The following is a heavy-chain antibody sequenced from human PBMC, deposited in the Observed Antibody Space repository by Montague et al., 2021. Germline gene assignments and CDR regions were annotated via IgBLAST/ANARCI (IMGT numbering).Heavy chain of an antibody. CDR1: GFTFSNYA. Sequence: SLRLSCAASGFTFSNYAMSWVRQAPGKGLDWISAITGSGSSTNHADSVRGLFTISRDNSKNTLYLQMSSLRAEDTALYSCAKAPLISCSIAICYPFDSWGQGTLVTVSS. CDR2: ITGSGSST. V-gene: IGHV3-23*01. CDR3: AKAPLISCSIAICYPFDS. J-gene: IGHJ4*02. D-gene: IGHD2-2*01.